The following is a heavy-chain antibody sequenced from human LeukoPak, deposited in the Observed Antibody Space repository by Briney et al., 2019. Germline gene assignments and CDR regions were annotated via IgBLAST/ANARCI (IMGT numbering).Heavy chain of an antibody. V-gene: IGHV5-51*01. D-gene: IGHD5-12*01. J-gene: IGHJ4*02. CDR3: ARRSKYSGYDYGVLFDY. CDR2: IYPGDSDT. Sequence: GESLEISCKASGYSITSYWIGWVRQMGGKGLEWMGIIYPGDSDTRYSPSFQGQVTISADKSISTAYLQWSSLKASDTTMYYCARRSKYSGYDYGVLFDYWGQGTLVTVSS. CDR1: GYSITSYW.